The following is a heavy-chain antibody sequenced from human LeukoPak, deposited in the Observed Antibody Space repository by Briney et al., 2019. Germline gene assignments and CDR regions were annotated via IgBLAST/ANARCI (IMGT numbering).Heavy chain of an antibody. D-gene: IGHD7-27*01. CDR3: ARDGYWGSLDY. CDR2: ISSSGSTI. CDR1: GFTFSSYE. V-gene: IGHV3-48*03. J-gene: IGHJ4*02. Sequence: GGSLRLSCAASGFTFSSYEMNWVRQAPGKGLEWVSYISSSGSTIYYADSVKGRFTIPRDNAKNSLYLQMNSLRAEDTAVYYCARDGYWGSLDYWGQGALVTVSS.